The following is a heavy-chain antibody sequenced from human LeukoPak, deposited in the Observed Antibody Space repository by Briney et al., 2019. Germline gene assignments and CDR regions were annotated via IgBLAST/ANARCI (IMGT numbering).Heavy chain of an antibody. CDR1: GYTLTSYG. CDR2: ISAYNGNT. Sequence: ASVKVSCTASGYTLTSYGISWVRQAPGQGLEWMGWISAYNGNTNYAQKLQGRVTMTTDTSTSTAYMELRSLRSDDTAVYYCARDPSPVTTIFGVDIIGDDAFDIWGQGTMVTVSS. V-gene: IGHV1-18*01. J-gene: IGHJ3*02. D-gene: IGHD3-3*01. CDR3: ARDPSPVTTIFGVDIIGDDAFDI.